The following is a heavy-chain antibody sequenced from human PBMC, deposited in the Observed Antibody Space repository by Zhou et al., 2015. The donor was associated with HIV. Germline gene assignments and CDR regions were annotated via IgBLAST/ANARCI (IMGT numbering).Heavy chain of an antibody. D-gene: IGHD5-12*01. CDR3: ARQNRPLGASFDY. CDR2: IIPIFGTA. J-gene: IGHJ4*02. CDR1: GGPFRTYS. V-gene: IGHV1-69*01. Sequence: QVQLVQSGAEMKKPGSSVRVSCRSSGGPFRTYSISWVRQAPGQGLEWMGGIIPIFGTANYAQKFQGRSRLTRTKSTSTVYMELSSLTSEDTGVYFCARQNRPLGASFDYWGQGTLVTVSS.